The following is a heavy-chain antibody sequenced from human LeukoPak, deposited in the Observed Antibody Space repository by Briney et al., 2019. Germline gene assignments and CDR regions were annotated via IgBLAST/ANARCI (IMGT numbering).Heavy chain of an antibody. CDR2: ISGSGGST. Sequence: GGSLRLSCAASGFTVSSNYMSWVRQAPGKGLEWVPAISGSGGSTYYADSVKGRFTISRDNSKNTLYLQMNSLRAEDTAVYYCAKVRYASSSWYYFDYWGQGTLDTVSS. CDR3: AKVRYASSSWYYFDY. CDR1: GFTVSSNY. V-gene: IGHV3-23*01. D-gene: IGHD6-13*01. J-gene: IGHJ4*02.